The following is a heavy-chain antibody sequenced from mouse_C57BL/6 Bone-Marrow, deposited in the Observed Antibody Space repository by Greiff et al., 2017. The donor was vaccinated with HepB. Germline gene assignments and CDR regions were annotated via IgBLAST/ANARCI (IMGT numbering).Heavy chain of an antibody. J-gene: IGHJ4*01. V-gene: IGHV1-26*01. CDR3: AGQLRLRDYAMDY. Sequence: EVQLQQSGPELVKPGASVKISCKASGYTFTDYYMNWVKQSHGKSLEWIGDINPNNGGTSYNQKFKGKATLTVDKSSSTAYMELRSLTSEDSAVYYCAGQLRLRDYAMDYWGQGTSVTVSS. CDR1: GYTFTDYY. CDR2: INPNNGGT. D-gene: IGHD3-2*02.